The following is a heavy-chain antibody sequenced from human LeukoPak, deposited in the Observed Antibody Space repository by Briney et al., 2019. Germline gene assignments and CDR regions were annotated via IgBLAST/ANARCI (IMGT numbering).Heavy chain of an antibody. V-gene: IGHV3-7*01. D-gene: IGHD5-24*01. CDR1: GFTFRASW. Sequence: GGSLRLSCAASGFTFRASWMTWVHQAPGKGLEWVAHINQDGSEKYYVDSVQGRFTISRDNAKDSLYLQINSLRVDDTAVYYCARGHDGRDYWGQGTLVTVSS. CDR2: INQDGSEK. J-gene: IGHJ4*02. CDR3: ARGHDGRDY.